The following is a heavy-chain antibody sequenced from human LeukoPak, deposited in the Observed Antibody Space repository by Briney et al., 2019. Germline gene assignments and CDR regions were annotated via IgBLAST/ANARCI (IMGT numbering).Heavy chain of an antibody. Sequence: GGSLRLSCAASGFTFTSSAMSWVRQAPGKGLEWVSSITGSGDSTYYADSVKGRFTISRDNSKNTLSLQMNSLRAEDTAVYYCAKGIELWLKYFDHWGQGTLVTASS. V-gene: IGHV3-23*01. CDR2: ITGSGDST. J-gene: IGHJ4*02. D-gene: IGHD5-18*01. CDR3: AKGIELWLKYFDH. CDR1: GFTFTSSA.